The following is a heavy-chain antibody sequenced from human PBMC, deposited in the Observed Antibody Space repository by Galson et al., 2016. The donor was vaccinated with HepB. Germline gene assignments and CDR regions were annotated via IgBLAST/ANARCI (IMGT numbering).Heavy chain of an antibody. CDR2: ISGSGGDT. D-gene: IGHD5-24*01. V-gene: IGHV3-23*01. CDR3: TKKVTISGTGDY. Sequence: SLRLSCAASAVAFYSFDKSCGRQAPGKGLAWVSSISGSGGDTYYTASVRGRFTVSRDNSKNTLYLHMNNLGAEETAVYYCTKKVTISGTGDYWGQGTLVSVSA. J-gene: IGHJ4*02. CDR1: AVAFYSFD.